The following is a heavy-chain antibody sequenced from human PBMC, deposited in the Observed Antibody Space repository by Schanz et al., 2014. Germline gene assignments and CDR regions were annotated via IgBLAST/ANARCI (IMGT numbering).Heavy chain of an antibody. CDR3: ARGVRRYDILTGHYCVDSFDI. J-gene: IGHJ3*02. Sequence: QVQLQESGPGLVKPSQTLSLACAVSGGSISSGDSLWSWIRQPPGRGLECIGYVFYSGTTSYNPSLKSRISMLVDTSKNQISLNLKSVPAADTAVYYCARGVRRYDILTGHYCVDSFDIWGQGTMVTVSS. CDR2: VFYSGTT. CDR1: GGSISSGDSL. D-gene: IGHD3-9*01. V-gene: IGHV4-30-4*07.